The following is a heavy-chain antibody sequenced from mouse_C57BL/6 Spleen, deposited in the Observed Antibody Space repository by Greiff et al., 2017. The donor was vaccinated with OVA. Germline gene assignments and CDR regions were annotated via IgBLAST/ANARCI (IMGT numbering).Heavy chain of an antibody. CDR1: GYTFTSYW. CDR2: IDPSDSET. Sequence: QVQLQQSGAELVRPGSSVKLSCKASGYTFTSYWMHWVKQRPIQGLEWIGNIDPSDSETHYNQKFKDKATLTVDKSSSTAYMQLSSLTSEDSAVYYCARGDYDYDGFAYWGQGTLVTVSA. V-gene: IGHV1-52*01. CDR3: ARGDYDYDGFAY. J-gene: IGHJ3*01. D-gene: IGHD2-4*01.